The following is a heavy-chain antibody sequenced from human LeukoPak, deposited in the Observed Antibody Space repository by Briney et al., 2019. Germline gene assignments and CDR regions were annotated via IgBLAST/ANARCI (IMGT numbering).Heavy chain of an antibody. Sequence: AGGSLRLSCAASGFTFSSYVMNWVRQAPGKGLEWVSGISDSGGSTYYADSVKGRFTISRDNSKNTLYLQMNSLRAEDTAVYHCAKLPGRAADYWGQGTLVTVSS. CDR1: GFTFSSYV. CDR3: AKLPGRAADY. J-gene: IGHJ4*02. CDR2: ISDSGGST. V-gene: IGHV3-23*01.